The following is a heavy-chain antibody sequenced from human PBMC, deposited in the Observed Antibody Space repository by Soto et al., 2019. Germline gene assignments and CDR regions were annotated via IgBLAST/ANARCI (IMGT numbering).Heavy chain of an antibody. V-gene: IGHV3-23*01. D-gene: IGHD6-13*01. CDR1: GFTFSSYA. J-gene: IGHJ6*02. CDR2: ISGSGGST. Sequence: GGSLRLSCAASGFTFSSYAMSWVHQAPGKGLEWVSAISGSGGSTYYADSVKGRFTISRDNSKNTLYLQMNSLRAEDTAVYYCAKRDGNGPESIAAAGTRGAYYYYYYGMDVWGQGTTVTVSS. CDR3: AKRDGNGPESIAAAGTRGAYYYYYYGMDV.